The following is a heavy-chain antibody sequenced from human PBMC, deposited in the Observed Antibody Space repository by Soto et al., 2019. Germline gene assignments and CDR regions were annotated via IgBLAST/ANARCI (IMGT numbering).Heavy chain of an antibody. J-gene: IGHJ4*02. CDR3: ASLKRDYFDS. CDR1: GGSIRSTNYY. Sequence: AETLSVTCAVSGGSIRSTNYYWGWIRQAPGKGREWIGSSYYSGITYYNPSLKRRDTISVDTSKNQVTLKQNCVTDADTAVFYCASLKRDYFDSWGQGTLVTVSS. CDR2: SYYSGIT. V-gene: IGHV4-39*01.